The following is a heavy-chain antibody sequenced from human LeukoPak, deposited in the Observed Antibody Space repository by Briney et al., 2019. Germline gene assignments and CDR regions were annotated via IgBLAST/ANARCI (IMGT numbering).Heavy chain of an antibody. CDR1: GYIFTRYY. CDR2: INPGGGRT. V-gene: IGHV1-46*01. D-gene: IGHD1-26*01. Sequence: GASVKISCKASGYIFTRYYIHWVRQAPGQGLEWMAIINPGGGRTTYAQKFQGRVTMTRDMSTSTVYMELSSLRSEDTAVYYCARGSGSYWWFDSWGQGTLVIVSS. CDR3: ARGSGSYWWFDS. J-gene: IGHJ5*01.